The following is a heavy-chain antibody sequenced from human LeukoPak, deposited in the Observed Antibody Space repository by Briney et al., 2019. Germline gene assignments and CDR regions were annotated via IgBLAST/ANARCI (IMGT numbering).Heavy chain of an antibody. J-gene: IGHJ3*02. CDR2: MNPNSGNT. CDR3: ARGPMIDAFDI. Sequence: GASVKVSCKASGYTFTSYDINWVRQATGQGLEWMGWMNPNSGNTGYAQKFQGRVTITRNTSISTAYMELSSLRSEDTAVYHCARGPMIDAFDIWGQGTMVTVSS. CDR1: GYTFTSYD. D-gene: IGHD3-22*01. V-gene: IGHV1-8*03.